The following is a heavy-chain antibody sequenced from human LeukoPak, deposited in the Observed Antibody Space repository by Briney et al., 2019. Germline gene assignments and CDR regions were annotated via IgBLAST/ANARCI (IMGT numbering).Heavy chain of an antibody. J-gene: IGHJ5*02. D-gene: IGHD6-13*01. Sequence: SETLSLTCAVYGGSFSGYYWSWIRQPPGKGLEWIGEINHSGSTNHNPSLKSRVTISVDTSKNQFSLKLSSVTAADTAVYYCARGGRSSSWYVYNWFDPWGQGTLVTVSS. V-gene: IGHV4-34*01. CDR3: ARGGRSSSWYVYNWFDP. CDR1: GGSFSGYY. CDR2: INHSGST.